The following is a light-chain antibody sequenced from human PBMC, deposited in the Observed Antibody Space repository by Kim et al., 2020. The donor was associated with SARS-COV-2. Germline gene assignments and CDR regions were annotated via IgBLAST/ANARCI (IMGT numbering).Light chain of an antibody. CDR3: QQGYSTRLT. CDR1: QSISNY. V-gene: IGKV1-39*01. J-gene: IGKJ4*01. Sequence: DIQMTQSPSSLSASVGDRVTITCRASQSISNYLNWYQLRPGKAPKLLIYGASSLQSGVPSRFSGSGSGTDFTLTISSLQPEDFATYYCQQGYSTRLTFGGGTKLEI. CDR2: GAS.